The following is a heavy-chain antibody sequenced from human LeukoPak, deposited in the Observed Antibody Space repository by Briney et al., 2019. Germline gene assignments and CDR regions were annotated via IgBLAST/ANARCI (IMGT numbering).Heavy chain of an antibody. CDR3: ARAGYSSGWRDAFDI. CDR1: GGSISSGGYY. J-gene: IGHJ3*02. V-gene: IGHV4-31*03. Sequence: PSETLSLTCTVSGGSISSGGYYWSWIRQHPGKGLEWIGYIYYSGSTYYNPSLKSRVTISVHTSKNQFSLKLSSVTAADTAVYYCARAGYSSGWRDAFDIWGQGTMVTVSS. CDR2: IYYSGST. D-gene: IGHD6-19*01.